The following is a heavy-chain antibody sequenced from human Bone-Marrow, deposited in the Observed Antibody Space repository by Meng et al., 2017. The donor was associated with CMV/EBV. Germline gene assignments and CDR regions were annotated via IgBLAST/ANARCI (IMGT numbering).Heavy chain of an antibody. J-gene: IGHJ6*02. Sequence: SETLSLTCTVSGGSVSRDTYFWSWIRQPPGKGLEWIGYIHYSGGTNYSPSLKSRVSISIDTSRNQFSLKLTSVTAADTAVYYCATHRKYDFWSGYYRNYYYYGMDVWGQGTTVSVSS. D-gene: IGHD3-3*01. CDR1: GGSVSRDTYF. CDR2: IHYSGGT. V-gene: IGHV4-61*01. CDR3: ATHRKYDFWSGYYRNYYYYGMDV.